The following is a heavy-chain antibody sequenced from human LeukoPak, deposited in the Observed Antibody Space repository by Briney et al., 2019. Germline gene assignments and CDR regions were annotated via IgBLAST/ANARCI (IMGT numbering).Heavy chain of an antibody. CDR2: ISAYDGNT. CDR1: GYTFTTYG. D-gene: IGHD3-10*01. Sequence: ASVKVSCKAAGYTFTTYGISWVRQAPGQGLEWMGWISAYDGNTNYAQKLQGRVTMTTDTSASTTYMGLRSLRSDDTAVYYCVRGGVLWFGPFYYSGEGSLVSVSS. CDR3: VRGGVLWFGPFYY. J-gene: IGHJ4*02. V-gene: IGHV1-18*01.